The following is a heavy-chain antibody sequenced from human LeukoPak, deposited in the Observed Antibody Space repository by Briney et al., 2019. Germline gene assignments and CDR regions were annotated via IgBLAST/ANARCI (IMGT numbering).Heavy chain of an antibody. Sequence: ASVKVSCKASGYTFTGYYMHRVRQAPGQGLEGMGWINPKSGGTNYAQKSQGRVPMTRDTSISTAYMELSRLRSDDTAVYYCARVLPSRSYRWASHYYYMDVWGKGTTVTVSS. J-gene: IGHJ6*03. CDR2: INPKSGGT. D-gene: IGHD1-26*01. V-gene: IGHV1-2*02. CDR1: GYTFTGYY. CDR3: ARVLPSRSYRWASHYYYMDV.